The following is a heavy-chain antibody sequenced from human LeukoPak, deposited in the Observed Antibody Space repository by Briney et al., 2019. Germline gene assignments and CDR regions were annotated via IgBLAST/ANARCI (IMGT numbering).Heavy chain of an antibody. V-gene: IGHV1-69*13. Sequence: ASVKVSCKASGYTFTSYAISWVRQAPGQGLEWMGGIIPIFGTANYAQKFQGRVTITADESTSTAYMELSSLRSEDTAVYYCARGVVVPAARGFYYMDVWGKGTTVTVSS. CDR3: ARGVVVPAARGFYYMDV. J-gene: IGHJ6*03. CDR2: IIPIFGTA. D-gene: IGHD2-2*01. CDR1: GYTFTSYA.